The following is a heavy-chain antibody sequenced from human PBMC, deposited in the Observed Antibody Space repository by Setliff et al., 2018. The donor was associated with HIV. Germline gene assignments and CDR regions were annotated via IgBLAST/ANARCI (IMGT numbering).Heavy chain of an antibody. V-gene: IGHV1-18*01. CDR2: ISVYNGHT. CDR3: ARAYDVLTGYFDY. CDR1: GYSFTNLG. D-gene: IGHD3-9*01. Sequence: ASVKVSCKASGYSFTNLGLNWVRQTPGQGLEWMGWISVYNGHTNFAQKLQDRVTMTTDTSTSTAYMELRSLRSDDTAVYYCARAYDVLTGYFDYWGQGTLVTVSS. J-gene: IGHJ4*02.